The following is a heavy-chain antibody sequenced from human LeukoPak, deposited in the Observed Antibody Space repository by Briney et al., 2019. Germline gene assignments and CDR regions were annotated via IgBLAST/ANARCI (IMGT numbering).Heavy chain of an antibody. CDR2: ISWNSGSI. CDR3: AKSQRNIAAAGFDY. D-gene: IGHD6-13*01. Sequence: PGRSLRLSCAASGFIFDDYAMHWVRQAPGKGLEWVSGISWNSGSIGYADSVKGRFTISRDHAKKSLYLQMNSLRVEDTALYYCAKSQRNIAAAGFDYWGQGTLVTVSS. J-gene: IGHJ4*02. CDR1: GFIFDDYA. V-gene: IGHV3-9*01.